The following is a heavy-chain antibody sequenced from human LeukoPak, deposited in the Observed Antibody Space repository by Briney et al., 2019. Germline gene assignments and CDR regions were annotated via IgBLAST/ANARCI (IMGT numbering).Heavy chain of an antibody. CDR1: GCTFTGYY. D-gene: IGHD3-22*01. J-gene: IGHJ2*01. CDR2: INPNSGGT. Sequence: ASVKVSCKASGCTFTGYYMHWVRQAPGQGLEWMGWINPNSGGTNYAQKFQGRVTMTRDTSISTAYMELSRLRSDDTAVYYCARDGDYYDSSGYYYGWYFDLWGRGTLVTVSS. CDR3: ARDGDYYDSSGYYYGWYFDL. V-gene: IGHV1-2*02.